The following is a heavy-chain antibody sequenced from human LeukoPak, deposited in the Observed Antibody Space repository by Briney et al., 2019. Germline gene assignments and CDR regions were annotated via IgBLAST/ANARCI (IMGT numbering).Heavy chain of an antibody. Sequence: GGSLRLSCAASGFTFSSYDMHWVRQAPGKGLEWVTFIRYHGNNKYYADSVKGRFTISRDNAKNSLYLQMNSLRAEDTAVYYCARDLDYDYYYGMDVWGQGTTVTVSS. J-gene: IGHJ6*02. CDR1: GFTFSSYD. CDR3: ARDLDYDYYYGMDV. V-gene: IGHV3-30*02. CDR2: IRYHGNNK.